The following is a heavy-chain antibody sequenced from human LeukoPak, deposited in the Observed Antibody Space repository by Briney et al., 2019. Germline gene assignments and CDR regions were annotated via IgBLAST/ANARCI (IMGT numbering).Heavy chain of an antibody. CDR2: TYYRSKWYN. CDR1: GDSVSSKSAA. D-gene: IGHD1-26*01. J-gene: IGHJ6*02. CDR3: ARWDPYYYYYGMDV. Sequence: SQTLSLTCAISGDSVSSKSAAWNWIRQSPSRGLEWLGRTYYRSKWYNEYAVSVKSRITINPDTSENQFSLQLNSVAPEDTAVYYCARWDPYYYYYGMDVWGQGTTVTVSS. V-gene: IGHV6-1*01.